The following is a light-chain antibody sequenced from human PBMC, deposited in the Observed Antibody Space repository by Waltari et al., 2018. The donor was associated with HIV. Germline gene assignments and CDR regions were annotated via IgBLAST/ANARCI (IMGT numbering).Light chain of an antibody. Sequence: EIVMTQAPATLSVSPGERVTLSCRASQSVITNLAWYPQKFGQTPRLFIYATSIRATNIPASFSGGGSGTEFTLTISSLQSEDFAIYYCQQYNTWPRTFGQGTKVEV. CDR1: QSVITN. CDR2: ATS. V-gene: IGKV3-15*01. CDR3: QQYNTWPRT. J-gene: IGKJ1*01.